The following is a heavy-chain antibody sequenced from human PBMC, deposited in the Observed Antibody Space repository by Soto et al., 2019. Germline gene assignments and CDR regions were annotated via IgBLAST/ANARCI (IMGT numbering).Heavy chain of an antibody. D-gene: IGHD5-12*01. J-gene: IGHJ4*02. CDR2: IIPLLNIA. CDR3: ARDSPIGSTFSGYDAIDY. CDR1: GGTFSNDI. V-gene: IGHV1-69*08. Sequence: QVQLVQSGAEVKKPGSSVKVSCKTSGGTFSNDIITWVRQAPGQGLEWMGRIIPLLNIANYAQKFQGRVTITADKSTSTAYMGMNSLTSEATAVYYCARDSPIGSTFSGYDAIDYWGQGTLVTVSS.